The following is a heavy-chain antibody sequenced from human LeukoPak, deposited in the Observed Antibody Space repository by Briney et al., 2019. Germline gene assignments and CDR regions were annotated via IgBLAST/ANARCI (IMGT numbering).Heavy chain of an antibody. CDR1: GFTFSSYS. CDR3: ARDTSIFKIVVVPNGFDI. V-gene: IGHV3-30*03. Sequence: GGSLRLSCAASGFTFSSYSMNWVRQAPGKGLEWVAVISYDGGNKYYADSVKGRVTISRDNSKNTLYLQMNSLRAEDTAVYYCARDTSIFKIVVVPNGFDIWGQGTMVTVSS. CDR2: ISYDGGNK. D-gene: IGHD3-22*01. J-gene: IGHJ3*02.